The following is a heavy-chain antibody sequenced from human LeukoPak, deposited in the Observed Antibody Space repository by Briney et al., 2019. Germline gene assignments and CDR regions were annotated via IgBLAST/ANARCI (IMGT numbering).Heavy chain of an antibody. J-gene: IGHJ6*03. CDR2: IRYDGSNK. Sequence: GGSLRLSCAASGFTFSSYGMHWVRQTPGKGLEWVAFIRYDGSNKYYADSVKGRFTISRDNSKNTLYLQMNSLRAEDTAVYYCAKMDTAMVTGYYYYYMDVWGKGTTVTVSS. CDR3: AKMDTAMVTGYYYYYMDV. V-gene: IGHV3-30*02. CDR1: GFTFSSYG. D-gene: IGHD5-18*01.